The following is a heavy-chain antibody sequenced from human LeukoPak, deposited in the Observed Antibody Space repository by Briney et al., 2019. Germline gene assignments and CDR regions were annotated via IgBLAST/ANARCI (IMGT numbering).Heavy chain of an antibody. CDR3: ATRGDFWSGYPGYYYMDV. CDR2: IIPIFGTA. D-gene: IGHD3-3*01. J-gene: IGHJ6*03. CDR1: GYTFRNYE. Sequence: GASVKVSCKASGYTFRNYEISWVRQAPGQGLEWMGGIIPIFGTANYAQKFQGRVTITADESTSTAYMELSSLRSEDTAVYYCATRGDFWSGYPGYYYMDVWGKGTTVTVSS. V-gene: IGHV1-69*13.